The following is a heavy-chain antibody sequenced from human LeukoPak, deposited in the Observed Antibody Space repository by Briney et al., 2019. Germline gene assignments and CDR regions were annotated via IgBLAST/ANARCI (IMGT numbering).Heavy chain of an antibody. Sequence: GGSLRLSCAASGFTFSSYSMNWVRQAPGKGLEWVSYISSSSSTIYYADSVKGRFTISRDNAKNSLYLQMNSLRAEDTAVYYCARAKRNAFDIWGQGTMVTVSS. CDR3: ARAKRNAFDI. V-gene: IGHV3-48*01. CDR1: GFTFSSYS. J-gene: IGHJ3*02. CDR2: ISSSSSTI.